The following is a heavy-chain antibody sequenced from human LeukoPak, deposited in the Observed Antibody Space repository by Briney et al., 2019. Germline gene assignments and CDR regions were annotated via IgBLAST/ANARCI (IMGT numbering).Heavy chain of an antibody. CDR3: ARGPQLPSVVVPARGFDP. Sequence: SETLSLTCAVYGGSFSGYYWSWIRQPPGKGPEWIGEINHSGSTNYNPSLKSRVTISVDTSKNQFSLTLSSVTAADTAVYYCARGPQLPSVVVPARGFDPWGQGTLVTVSS. V-gene: IGHV4-34*01. CDR1: GGSFSGYY. D-gene: IGHD2-2*01. J-gene: IGHJ5*02. CDR2: INHSGST.